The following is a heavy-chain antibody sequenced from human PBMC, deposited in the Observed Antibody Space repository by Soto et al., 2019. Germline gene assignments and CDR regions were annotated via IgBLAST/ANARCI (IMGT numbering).Heavy chain of an antibody. V-gene: IGHV1-18*01. CDR1: GYTFTSYG. CDR2: ISAYIGNT. CDR3: ARLDYYDSSGITSPPDY. Sequence: GASVKVSCKASGYTFTSYGISWVRQAPGQGLEWMGWISAYIGNTNYAQKLQGRVTITADESTSTAYMELRSLRSEDTAVYYCARLDYYDSSGITSPPDYWGQGTLVTVSS. J-gene: IGHJ4*02. D-gene: IGHD3-22*01.